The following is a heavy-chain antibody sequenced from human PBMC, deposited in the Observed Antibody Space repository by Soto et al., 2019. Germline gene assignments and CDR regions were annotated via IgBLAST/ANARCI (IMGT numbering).Heavy chain of an antibody. CDR3: ARRVYYGSGSYYPNRYYFDY. CDR1: GYSFTSYW. CDR2: IYPGDSDT. J-gene: IGHJ4*02. V-gene: IGHV5-51*01. Sequence: GESLKISCKGSGYSFTSYWIGWVRQMPGKGLEWMGIIYPGDSDTRYSPSFQGQVTISADKSISTAYLQWSSLKASDTAMYYCARRVYYGSGSYYPNRYYFDYWGQGTLVTVSS. D-gene: IGHD3-10*01.